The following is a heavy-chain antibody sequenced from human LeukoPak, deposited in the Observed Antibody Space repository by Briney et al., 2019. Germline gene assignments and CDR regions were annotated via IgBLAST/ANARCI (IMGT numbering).Heavy chain of an antibody. J-gene: IGHJ4*02. CDR1: GFTFSTHA. Sequence: LPGGSLRLSCAASGFTFSTHAMSWVRQAPGKGLEYVSGIGGGDDIHYADSVKGRFTVSRDNSKNTLFLQMNSLRAEDTAVYCAKDATPGNSMWDYFDYWAREPWSPSPQ. D-gene: IGHD1-7*01. V-gene: IGHV3-23*01. CDR2: IGGGDDI. CDR3: AKDATPGNSMWDYFDY.